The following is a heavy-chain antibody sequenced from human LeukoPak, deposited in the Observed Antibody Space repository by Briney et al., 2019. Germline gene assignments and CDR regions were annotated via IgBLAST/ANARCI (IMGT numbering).Heavy chain of an antibody. Sequence: SETLSLTCTVSGGSISSYYWSWIRQPPGKGLEWIGSIYHSGSTYYNPSLKSRVTISVDTSKNQFSLKLSSVTAADTAVYYCARLAFRWFDPWGQGTLVTVSS. J-gene: IGHJ5*02. V-gene: IGHV4-59*04. D-gene: IGHD3-9*01. CDR2: IYHSGST. CDR3: ARLAFRWFDP. CDR1: GGSISSYY.